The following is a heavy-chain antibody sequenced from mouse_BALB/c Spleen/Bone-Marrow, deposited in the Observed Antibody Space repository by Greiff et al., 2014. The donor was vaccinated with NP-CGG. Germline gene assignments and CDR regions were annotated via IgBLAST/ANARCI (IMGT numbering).Heavy chain of an antibody. Sequence: VQLQQSGAELVKPGASVKLSCTASGVNIEDTYMHWVKQRPEQGLEWIGRIDPANGNTKYDPKFQGRATITADTSSNTAYLQLSSLISEDTAVYYCAEITTAAYYVMDYWGQGTSVTVSS. CDR2: IDPANGNT. CDR3: AEITTAAYYVMDY. J-gene: IGHJ4*01. V-gene: IGHV14-3*02. D-gene: IGHD1-2*01. CDR1: GVNIEDTY.